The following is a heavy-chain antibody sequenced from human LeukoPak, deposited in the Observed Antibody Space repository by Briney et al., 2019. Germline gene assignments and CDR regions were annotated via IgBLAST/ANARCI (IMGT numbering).Heavy chain of an antibody. CDR2: INHSGST. CDR1: GGSFSGYY. D-gene: IGHD6-19*01. J-gene: IGHJ4*02. V-gene: IGHV4-34*01. Sequence: NPSETLSLTCAVYGGSFSGYYWSWIRQPPGKGLEWIGEINHSGSTNYNPSLKSRVTISVDTSKNQFSLKLSSVTAADTAVYYCARGGKYSSGWPIDYWGQGTLVTVSS. CDR3: ARGGKYSSGWPIDY.